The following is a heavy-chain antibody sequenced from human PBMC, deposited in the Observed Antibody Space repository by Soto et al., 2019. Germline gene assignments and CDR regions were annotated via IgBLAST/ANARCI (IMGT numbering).Heavy chain of an antibody. CDR3: ARVRDWFDP. CDR2: IDHSGYT. J-gene: IGHJ5*02. CDR1: GGSFSGYY. Sequence: PETLSLTCAVYGGSFSGYYWSWIRQPPGKGLEWIGEIDHSGYTNYNPSLKSRVTISVDTSKNQFSLRLTSVTAADTAVYYCARVRDWFDPWGQGTLVTVSS. V-gene: IGHV4-34*01. D-gene: IGHD3-3*01.